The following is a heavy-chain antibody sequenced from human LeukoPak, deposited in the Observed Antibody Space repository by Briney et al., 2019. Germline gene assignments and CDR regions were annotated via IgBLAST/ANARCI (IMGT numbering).Heavy chain of an antibody. CDR2: ISIDGSEE. J-gene: IGHJ4*02. V-gene: IGHV3-30*18. CDR1: GFTFRNYG. Sequence: EAGRSLRLSCAASGFTFRNYGMHWVRQAPGKGLEWVAVISIDGSEEYYADSVKGRFTISRDDSKNTLYLQMNSLRGDDTAVYYCANPQSRGYDYLDYWGQGTLVTVSS. CDR3: ANPQSRGYDYLDY. D-gene: IGHD5-12*01.